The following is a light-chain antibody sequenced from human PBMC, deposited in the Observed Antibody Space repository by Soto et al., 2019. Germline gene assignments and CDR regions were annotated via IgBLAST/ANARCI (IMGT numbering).Light chain of an antibody. J-gene: IGKJ4*01. V-gene: IGKV3-15*01. CDR3: QPYGDWPLT. Sequence: EIVLTQSPATLSVSPGERATLSCSASQSVGSSFAWYQQKPGQAPRLLIFASSTRATGVPARFSGSGSGTEFTLTISSLQAEDVAVYYCQPYGDWPLTVGGGAKVEIE. CDR1: QSVGSS. CDR2: ASS.